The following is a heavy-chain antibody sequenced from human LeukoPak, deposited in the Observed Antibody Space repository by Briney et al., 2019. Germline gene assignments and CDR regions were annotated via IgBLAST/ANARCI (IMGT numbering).Heavy chain of an antibody. CDR1: GFTFSSYG. J-gene: IGHJ6*02. D-gene: IGHD3-10*01. Sequence: PGGSLRLSCAASGFTFSSYGMHWVRQAPGKGLEWVAVISFDGSYKYYADSVKGRFTISRDNSKNTLYLQMNSLRAEDTAVYYCAKDMVRGVITLNYYYYYYGMDVWGQGTTVTVSS. CDR2: ISFDGSYK. CDR3: AKDMVRGVITLNYYYYYYGMDV. V-gene: IGHV3-30*18.